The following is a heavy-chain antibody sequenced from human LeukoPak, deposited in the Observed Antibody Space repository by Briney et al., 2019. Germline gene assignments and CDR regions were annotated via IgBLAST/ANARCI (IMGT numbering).Heavy chain of an antibody. J-gene: IGHJ3*01. Sequence: GGSLRLSCAASGFAFSSYDMNWVRQAPGKGLEWVSYISSSSSYIYYADSVKGRFTISRDNAKNSLYLQMNSLRAEDTAVYYCARVDASDLWGQGTMVTVSS. CDR1: GFAFSSYD. CDR2: ISSSSSYI. CDR3: ARVDASDL. V-gene: IGHV3-21*01.